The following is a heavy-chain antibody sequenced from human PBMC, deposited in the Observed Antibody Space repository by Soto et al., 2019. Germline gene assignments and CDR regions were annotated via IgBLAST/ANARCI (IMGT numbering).Heavy chain of an antibody. CDR1: QFTFNSYG. J-gene: IGHJ5*02. V-gene: IGHV3-33*06. Sequence: PGGSLRLSCAASQFTFNSYGMHWVRQAPGRGLEWVAVIWNDGTYKYYADSVKGRFTISRDNSKNMLYLQMNSLRAEDTAVYYCAKEKISTSCCNWFDPWGQGTLVTVSS. D-gene: IGHD2-2*01. CDR3: AKEKISTSCCNWFDP. CDR2: IWNDGTYK.